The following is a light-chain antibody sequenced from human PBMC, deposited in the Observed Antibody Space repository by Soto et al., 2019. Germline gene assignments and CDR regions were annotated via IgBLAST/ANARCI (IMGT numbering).Light chain of an antibody. CDR1: QSVSSN. Sequence: EIVMTQSPATLSVSPGERATLSCRASQSVSSNLAWYQQKPGQTPQLPIYVASTRATGIPARFSGSGSGTEFTLTISSLQSEDFAVYYCQQYNVWPLTFGGGTKVEFK. J-gene: IGKJ4*01. CDR2: VAS. V-gene: IGKV3-15*01. CDR3: QQYNVWPLT.